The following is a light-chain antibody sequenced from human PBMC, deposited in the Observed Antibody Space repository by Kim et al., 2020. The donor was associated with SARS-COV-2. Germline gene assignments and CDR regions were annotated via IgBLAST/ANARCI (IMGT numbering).Light chain of an antibody. V-gene: IGKV1-17*03. CDR1: QGISNS. Sequence: ASVGDRVTITCRESQGISNSLAWFQQKPGKVPERLIYAASRLHSGVPSRFSGSGSGTDFTLTISSLQPEEFATYYCLQHNTYPLTFGGGTKVDIK. CDR2: AAS. CDR3: LQHNTYPLT. J-gene: IGKJ4*01.